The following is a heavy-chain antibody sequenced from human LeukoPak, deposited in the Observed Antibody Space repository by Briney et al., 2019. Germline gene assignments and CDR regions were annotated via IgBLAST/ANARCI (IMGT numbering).Heavy chain of an antibody. V-gene: IGHV4-61*01. CDR3: ARENLIAVAGHFDY. CDR2: IYYSGST. J-gene: IGHJ4*02. D-gene: IGHD6-19*01. Sequence: SQTLSLTCTVSGVSIRTMSSYWSWIRQPPGKGLEWIGYIYYSGSTNYNPSLKSRVTISVDASKNQFSLKLSSVTAADTAVYYCARENLIAVAGHFDYWGQGTLVTVSS. CDR1: GVSIRTMSSY.